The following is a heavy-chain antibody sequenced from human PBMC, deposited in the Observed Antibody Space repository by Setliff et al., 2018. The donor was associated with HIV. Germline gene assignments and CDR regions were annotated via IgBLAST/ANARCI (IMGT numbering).Heavy chain of an antibody. J-gene: IGHJ6*03. D-gene: IGHD6-13*01. CDR2: MNPNSGNT. CDR1: GYNFTNYG. V-gene: IGHV1-8*02. CDR3: ARAYSSSWYFYYYYYYYMDV. Sequence: ASVKVSCKASGYNFTNYGIGWVRQATGQGLEWMGWMNPNSGNTGYAQKFQGRVTMTRNNSISTAYMELSSLRSEDTAVYYCARAYSSSWYFYYYYYYYMDVWGKGTTVTVSS.